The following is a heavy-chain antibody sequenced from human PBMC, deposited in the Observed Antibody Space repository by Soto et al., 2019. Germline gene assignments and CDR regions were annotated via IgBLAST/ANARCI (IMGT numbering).Heavy chain of an antibody. CDR3: AGTTSPQLDYMDV. J-gene: IGHJ6*03. V-gene: IGHV6-1*01. D-gene: IGHD1-7*01. CDR1: GDSVSSNSAA. CDR2: TYYRSRWYN. Sequence: SQTLSLTCAISGDSVSSNSAAWNWIRQSPSRGLEWLGRTYYRSRWYNDYAVSVKSRITINPDTSKNQFSLHLNSVTPEDTAVFFCAGTTSPQLDYMDVWGKRTTVTVSS.